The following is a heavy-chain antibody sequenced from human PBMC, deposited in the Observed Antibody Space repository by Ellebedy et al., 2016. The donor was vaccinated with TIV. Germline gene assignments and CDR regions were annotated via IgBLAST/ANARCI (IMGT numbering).Heavy chain of an antibody. Sequence: PGGSLRLSCEASGFTFSRNWISWFRLAPGKGLEWVANIKQDGSEKYYVYSVKGRFTISRDNAKTSVYLQLSSLGAEATAVYYCARDVWGGGWAWGKGTPVTVSS. CDR3: ARDVWGGGWA. D-gene: IGHD6-19*01. V-gene: IGHV3-7*01. CDR1: GFTFSRNW. CDR2: IKQDGSEK. J-gene: IGHJ5*02.